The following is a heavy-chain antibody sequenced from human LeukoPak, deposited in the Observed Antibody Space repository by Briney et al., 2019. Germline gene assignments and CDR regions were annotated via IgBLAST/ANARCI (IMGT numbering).Heavy chain of an antibody. J-gene: IGHJ4*02. D-gene: IGHD4-17*01. CDR3: ARVPTVTFFDY. CDR1: GGSISSSSYY. V-gene: IGHV4-39*01. CDR2: IYYSGST. Sequence: SGTLSPTCTVSGGSISSSSYYWGWIRQPPGKGLEWIGSIYYSGSTYYNPSLKSRVTISVDTSKNQFSLKLSSVTAADTAVYYCARVPTVTFFDYWGQGTLVTVSS.